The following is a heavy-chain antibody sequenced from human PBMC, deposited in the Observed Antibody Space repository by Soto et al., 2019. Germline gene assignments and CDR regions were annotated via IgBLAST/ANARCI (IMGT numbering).Heavy chain of an antibody. CDR3: AREASIAVAGPDAFDI. D-gene: IGHD6-19*01. J-gene: IGHJ3*02. V-gene: IGHV3-21*01. Sequence: GGSLRLSCAASGFTFSSYSMNWVRQAPGKGLEWVSSISSSSSYIYYADSVKGRFTISRDNAKNSLYLQMNSLRAEDTAVYYCAREASIAVAGPDAFDIWGQGTMVTVS. CDR1: GFTFSSYS. CDR2: ISSSSSYI.